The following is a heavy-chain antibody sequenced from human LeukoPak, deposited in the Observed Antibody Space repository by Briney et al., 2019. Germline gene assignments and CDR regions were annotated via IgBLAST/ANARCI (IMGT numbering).Heavy chain of an antibody. CDR2: ISSSGTTV. CDR3: VGQIWLWP. Sequence: GGSLRLSSAASSFTFSSYEMNWVRQAPGKGLEWVSYISSSGTTVYYADSVKGRFTISRDNARKSLYLQVNSLRAEDAAIYYCVGQIWLWPWGQGTLLTVST. V-gene: IGHV3-48*03. D-gene: IGHD5-24*01. CDR1: SFTFSSYE. J-gene: IGHJ5*02.